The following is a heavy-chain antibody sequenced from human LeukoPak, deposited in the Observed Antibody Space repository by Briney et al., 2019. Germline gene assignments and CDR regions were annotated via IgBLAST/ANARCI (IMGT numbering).Heavy chain of an antibody. CDR2: LSGSGAGT. J-gene: IGHJ4*02. D-gene: IGHD3-3*01. V-gene: IGHV3-23*01. CDR1: GFTFSDYA. CDR3: AKAELGVDTFFDY. Sequence: GWSLRLSCAASGFTFSDYALGWVRQAPGRGLEWVATLSGSGAGTYYSDSVQGRFTISRDNSKRTLFLQMNSLRAEDTAFYYCAKAELGVDTFFDYWGQGTLVTVSS.